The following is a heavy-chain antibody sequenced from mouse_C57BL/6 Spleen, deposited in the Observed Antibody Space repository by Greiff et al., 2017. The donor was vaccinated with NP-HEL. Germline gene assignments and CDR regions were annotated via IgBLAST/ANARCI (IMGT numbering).Heavy chain of an antibody. CDR2: IRNKANNHAT. Sequence: EVKLVESGGGLVQPGGSMKLSCAASGFTFSDAWMDWVRQSPEKGLEWVAEIRNKANNHATYYAESVKGRFTISRDDSKSSVYLQMNSLRAEDTGIYYCTRTPDYGSSPYYFDYWGQGTTLTVSS. J-gene: IGHJ2*01. CDR3: TRTPDYGSSPYYFDY. V-gene: IGHV6-6*01. CDR1: GFTFSDAW. D-gene: IGHD1-1*01.